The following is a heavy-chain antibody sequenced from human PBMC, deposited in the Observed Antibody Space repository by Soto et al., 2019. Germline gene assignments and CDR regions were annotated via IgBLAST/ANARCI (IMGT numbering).Heavy chain of an antibody. J-gene: IGHJ4*02. CDR1: GYTFTSYY. D-gene: IGHD6-19*01. CDR2: INPSGGST. V-gene: IGHV1-46*03. CDR3: ATGGGRRRWNSSGPGYFDY. Sequence: QVQLVQSGAEVKKPGASVKVSCKASGYTFTSYYMHWVRQAPGQGLEWMGIINPSGGSTSYAQKFQGRVTMTRDTSTSTVYMELSSLRSDDTAVYYCATGGGRRRWNSSGPGYFDYWGQGTLVTVSS.